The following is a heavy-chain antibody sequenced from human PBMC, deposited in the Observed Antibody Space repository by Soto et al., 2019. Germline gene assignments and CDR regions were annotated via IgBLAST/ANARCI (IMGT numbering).Heavy chain of an antibody. V-gene: IGHV3-23*01. CDR3: TKEVNYDFWDYLGMDG. J-gene: IGHJ6*02. D-gene: IGHD3-3*01. CDR2: ITSNTE. CDR1: GFPFSIYI. Sequence: GSLRLSCAASGFPFSIYIMNWVRQAPGKGLDWVSTITSNTEYYADSVKGRFSISRVNSENTVHLQMNGLRVEDTAVYFCTKEVNYDFWDYLGMDGWGRGTTVTVSS.